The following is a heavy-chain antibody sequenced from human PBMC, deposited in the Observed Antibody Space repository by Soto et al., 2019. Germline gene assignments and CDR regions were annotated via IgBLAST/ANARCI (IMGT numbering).Heavy chain of an antibody. CDR3: ARQRPSSGYMDF. D-gene: IGHD3-10*01. V-gene: IGHV4-39*01. CDR1: GGSISSSSYY. J-gene: IGHJ6*03. CDR2: IYYSGST. Sequence: SETLSLTCTVSGGSISSSSYYWGWIRQPPGKGLEWIGSIYYSGSTYYNPSLKSRVTISVDTSKNQFSLKLSSVTAADTAVYYCARQRPSSGYMDFWGKGTKVTVSS.